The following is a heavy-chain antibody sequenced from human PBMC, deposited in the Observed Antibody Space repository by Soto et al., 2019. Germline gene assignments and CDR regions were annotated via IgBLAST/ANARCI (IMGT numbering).Heavy chain of an antibody. D-gene: IGHD4-17*01. J-gene: IGHJ4*02. CDR3: ARATVTFIDY. CDR1: GGSFSGYY. CDR2: INHSGST. V-gene: IGHV4-34*01. Sequence: TSETLSLTCAVYGGSFSGYYWSWIRQPPGKGLEWIGEINHSGSTNYNPSLKSRVTISVDTSKNQFSLKLSSVTAADTAVYYCARATVTFIDYWGQGTLVTVSS.